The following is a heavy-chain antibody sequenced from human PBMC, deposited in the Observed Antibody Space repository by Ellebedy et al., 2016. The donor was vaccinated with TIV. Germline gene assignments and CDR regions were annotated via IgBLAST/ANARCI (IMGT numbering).Heavy chain of an antibody. J-gene: IGHJ4*02. V-gene: IGHV1-3*01. CDR3: ATDYGDEGFGY. CDR2: INAGNGNT. D-gene: IGHD4-17*01. Sequence: AASVKVSCKASGYSFTSYAMHWVRQAPGQRLEWMGWINAGNGNTKYSQKFKGRVTITRETSASTVYMELSSPRSEDTAVYYCATDYGDEGFGYWGQGALVTVSS. CDR1: GYSFTSYA.